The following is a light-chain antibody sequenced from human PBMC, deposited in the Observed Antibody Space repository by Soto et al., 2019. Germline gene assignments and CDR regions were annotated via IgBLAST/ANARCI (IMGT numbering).Light chain of an antibody. V-gene: IGLV2-14*01. Sequence: QSALTQPASVSGSPGRSIAISCTGTSSDVGAYNSVSWYQQYPGKAPKLMIHDVSNRPSGVSDRFSGSKSGNTASLTISGLQAEDEADYSCSSYTSSSSYVFGSGTKVT. J-gene: IGLJ1*01. CDR2: DVS. CDR3: SSYTSSSSYV. CDR1: SSDVGAYNS.